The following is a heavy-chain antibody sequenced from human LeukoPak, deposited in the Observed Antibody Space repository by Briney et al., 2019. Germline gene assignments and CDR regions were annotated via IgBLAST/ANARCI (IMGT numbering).Heavy chain of an antibody. J-gene: IGHJ4*02. CDR1: GYTFTGYY. CDR3: ARVFIYCSGGSCYCDY. CDR2: INPNSGGT. V-gene: IGHV1-2*02. D-gene: IGHD2-15*01. Sequence: ASVKVSCKASGYTFTGYYMHWVRQAPGQGLEWMGWINPNSGGTNYAQKSQGRVTITRDTSISTAYMEPSRLRPDDTAVYYCARVFIYCSGGSCYCDYWGQGTLVTVSS.